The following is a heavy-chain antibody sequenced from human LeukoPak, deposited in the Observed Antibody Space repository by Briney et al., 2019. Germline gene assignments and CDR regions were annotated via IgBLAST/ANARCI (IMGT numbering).Heavy chain of an antibody. CDR2: ISSSGSTI. D-gene: IGHD6-13*01. CDR3: ASAEYSSSWYHYMYV. Sequence: TGGSLRLSCAASGFTFSSYEMNWVRQAPGKGLEWVSYISSSGSTIYYADSVKGRFTISRDNAKNSLYLQMNSLRAEDTAVYYSASAEYSSSWYHYMYVWGKGTTVTVSS. CDR1: GFTFSSYE. V-gene: IGHV3-48*03. J-gene: IGHJ6*03.